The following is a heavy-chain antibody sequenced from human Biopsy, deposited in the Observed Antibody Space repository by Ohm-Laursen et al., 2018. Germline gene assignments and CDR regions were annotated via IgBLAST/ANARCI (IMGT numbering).Heavy chain of an antibody. Sequence: SVKVSCKASSYTFTDYNIHWMRQAPGQGLEWMGGFAPENGKTVYAQNFQARVSLTEDTSTDTAYMELRSLRSEDTAVYYCAADINVWNVNYWGQGTQVTVSS. D-gene: IGHD1-1*01. CDR1: SYTFTDYN. CDR3: AADINVWNVNY. J-gene: IGHJ4*02. CDR2: FAPENGKT. V-gene: IGHV1-24*01.